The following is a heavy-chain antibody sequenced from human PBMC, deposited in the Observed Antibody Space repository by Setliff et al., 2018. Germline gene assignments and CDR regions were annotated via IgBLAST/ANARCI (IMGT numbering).Heavy chain of an antibody. V-gene: IGHV1-8*03. Sequence: ASVKVSCKASGYMFKRYGINWMRQAPGQGFEWMGWISPYNDNTKSAQVRDRVTITRNSSVTTAYMELSSLTSEDTAVYYCARARPRYYYYYYGMDVWGQGTTVTVSS. CDR3: ARARPRYYYYYYGMDV. CDR2: ISPYNDNT. CDR1: GYMFKRYG. J-gene: IGHJ6*02.